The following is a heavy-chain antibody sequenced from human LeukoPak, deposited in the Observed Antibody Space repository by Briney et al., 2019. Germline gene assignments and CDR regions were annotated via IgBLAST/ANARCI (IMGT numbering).Heavy chain of an antibody. CDR1: GDSASSTSAT. J-gene: IGHJ4*02. D-gene: IGHD6-19*01. CDR3: ARAPHGSGCDF. CDR2: TYYRSRWFN. Sequence: SQTLSLTCAISGDSASSTSATWIWIRQSPSRGLEWLGRTYYRSRWFNDYALSLQGRISVSPDTSKNQFSLQLNSVTPEDTALYYCARAPHGSGCDFWGQGTLVSVSS. V-gene: IGHV6-1*01.